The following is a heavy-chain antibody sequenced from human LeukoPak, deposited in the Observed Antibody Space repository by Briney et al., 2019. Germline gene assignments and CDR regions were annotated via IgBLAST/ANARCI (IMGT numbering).Heavy chain of an antibody. CDR2: ISYDGSNK. Sequence: GRSLRLPCAASGFTFSSYAMHWVRQAPGKGLEWVAVISYDGSNKYYADSVKGRFTISRDNSKNTLYLQMNSLRAEDTAVYYCARQKDDTAMVSCYFDYWGQGTLVTVSS. CDR1: GFTFSSYA. CDR3: ARQKDDTAMVSCYFDY. D-gene: IGHD5-18*01. V-gene: IGHV3-30-3*01. J-gene: IGHJ4*02.